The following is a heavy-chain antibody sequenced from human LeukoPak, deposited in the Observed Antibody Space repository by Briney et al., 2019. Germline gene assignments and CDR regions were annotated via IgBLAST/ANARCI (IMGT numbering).Heavy chain of an antibody. Sequence: GGSLRLSCAAYSGFAMSWVRQAPGKKLEWVSAINGRGDDTYYPDSVKGRFTISRDNSNNTLYLQMNSLRADDTAVYYCAKGHRESSSFFDSWGQGIPVTVSS. V-gene: IGHV3-23*01. J-gene: IGHJ4*02. CDR2: INGRGDDT. CDR1: SGFA. CDR3: AKGHRESSSFFDS.